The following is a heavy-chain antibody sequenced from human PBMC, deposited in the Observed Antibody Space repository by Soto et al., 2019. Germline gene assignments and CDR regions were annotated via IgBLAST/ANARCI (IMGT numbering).Heavy chain of an antibody. CDR3: ARDSPITMVRGVPYYYGMDV. D-gene: IGHD3-10*01. Sequence: GSTYSTPSLKSRVTISVDTSKNQFSLKLSSVTAADTAVYYCARDSPITMVRGVPYYYGMDVWGQGTTVTVSS. CDR2: GST. V-gene: IGHV4-31*02. J-gene: IGHJ6*02.